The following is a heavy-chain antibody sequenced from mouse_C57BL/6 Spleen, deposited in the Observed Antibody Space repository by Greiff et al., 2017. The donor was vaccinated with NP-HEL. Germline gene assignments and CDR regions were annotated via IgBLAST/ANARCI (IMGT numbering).Heavy chain of an antibody. J-gene: IGHJ1*03. CDR1: GYAFSSSW. CDR3: ARGGDGYFDV. CDR2: IYPGDGDT. Sequence: QVQLKQSGPELVKPGASVKISCKASGYAFSSSWMNWVKQRPGKGLEWIGRIYPGDGDTNYNGKFKGKATLTADKSSSTAYMQLSSLTSEDSAVYFCARGGDGYFDVWGTGTTVTVSS. V-gene: IGHV1-82*01. D-gene: IGHD3-3*01.